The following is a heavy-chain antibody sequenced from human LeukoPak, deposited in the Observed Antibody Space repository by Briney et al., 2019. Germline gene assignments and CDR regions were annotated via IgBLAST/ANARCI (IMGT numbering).Heavy chain of an antibody. CDR3: ARGPSFGGSGSYVPGFDYYYYMDV. J-gene: IGHJ6*03. D-gene: IGHD3-10*01. V-gene: IGHV4-61*02. CDR1: GGSISSGSYY. Sequence: SETLSLTCTVSGGSISSGSYYWSWIRQPAGKGLEWIGRIYTSGSTNYNPSLKSRVTISVDTSKNQFSLKLSSVTAADTAVYYCARGPSFGGSGSYVPGFDYYYYMDVWGKGTTVTISS. CDR2: IYTSGST.